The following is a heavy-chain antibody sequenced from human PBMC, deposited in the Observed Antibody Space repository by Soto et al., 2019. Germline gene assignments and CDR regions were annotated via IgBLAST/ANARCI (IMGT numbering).Heavy chain of an antibody. J-gene: IGHJ4*02. CDR3: ARWDTVTTEPLDLDY. D-gene: IGHD4-17*01. Sequence: ASVKVSCKASGDTFTSYGISWVRQAPGQGLEWMGWISAYNGNTNYAQKLQGRVTMTTDTSTSTAYMGLRSLRSDDTAVYYCARWDTVTTEPLDLDYWGQGILVTVSS. CDR2: ISAYNGNT. CDR1: GDTFTSYG. V-gene: IGHV1-18*01.